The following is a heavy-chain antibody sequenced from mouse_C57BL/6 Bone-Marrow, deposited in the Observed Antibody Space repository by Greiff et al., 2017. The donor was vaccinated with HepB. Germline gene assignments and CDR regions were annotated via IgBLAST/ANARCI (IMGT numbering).Heavy chain of an antibody. V-gene: IGHV1-72*01. CDR3: ERSGYSRAMDC. D-gene: IGHD2-5*01. Sequence: QVQLQQSGAELVKSGASVKLSCKASGYTFTSYWMHWVKQRPGRGLEWIGRIDPNSGGTKDNEKFKSKATLTVDKPSSSAYMQLSSLTSEASAVYYCERSGYSRAMDCWGQGTSVTVSS. CDR1: GYTFTSYW. CDR2: IDPNSGGT. J-gene: IGHJ4*01.